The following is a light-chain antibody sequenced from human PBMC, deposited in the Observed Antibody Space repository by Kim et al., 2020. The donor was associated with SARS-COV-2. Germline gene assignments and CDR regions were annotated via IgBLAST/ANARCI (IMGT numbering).Light chain of an antibody. Sequence: PGEGAEIRWAGNNMGNESVRWYQQKAGQGPVLVISRDSDRPSEIPGRFAGSNAENTATLTISRVEAGDEADYYCQVWDGSTDHYVFGTGTKVTVL. V-gene: IGLV3-21*04. J-gene: IGLJ1*01. CDR3: QVWDGSTDHYV. CDR1: NMGNES. CDR2: RDS.